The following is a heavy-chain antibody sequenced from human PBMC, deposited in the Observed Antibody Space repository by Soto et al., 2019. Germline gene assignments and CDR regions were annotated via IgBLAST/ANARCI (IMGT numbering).Heavy chain of an antibody. J-gene: IGHJ4*02. CDR3: TTGLWWTDF. D-gene: IGHD3-16*01. CDR1: VFTFDNAW. Sequence: PGGSLRLSCAASVFTFDNAWMNCVRQAPGKGLEWVGRIAHKGDCGAPDYTTPVDGRCTISRDYSKNTLYLQMNSLKTEDTAVYYCTTGLWWTDFWGQGTLITLSS. V-gene: IGHV3-15*04. CDR2: IAHKGDCGAP.